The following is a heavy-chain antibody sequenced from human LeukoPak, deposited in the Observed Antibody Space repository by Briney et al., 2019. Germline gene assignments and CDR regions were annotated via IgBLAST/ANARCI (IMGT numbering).Heavy chain of an antibody. V-gene: IGHV3-53*04. D-gene: IGHD3-16*01. Sequence: GGSLRLSCAASGFTVSSNYMSWVRQAPGKGLEWVSVIYSGGSTYYADSVKGRFTISRHNSKNTLYLQMNSLRAEDTAVYYCARGKYDYVWGSYLVPFDYWGQGTLVTVSS. CDR1: GFTVSSNY. CDR3: ARGKYDYVWGSYLVPFDY. J-gene: IGHJ4*02. CDR2: IYSGGST.